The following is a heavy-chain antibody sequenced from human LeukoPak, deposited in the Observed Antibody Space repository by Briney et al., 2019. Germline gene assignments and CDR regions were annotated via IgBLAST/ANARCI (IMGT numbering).Heavy chain of an antibody. CDR2: IYYSGST. D-gene: IGHD1-14*01. CDR1: GGSINSYY. J-gene: IGHJ3*01. Sequence: PSETLSLTCTVSGGSINSYYWSWIRQPPGKGLEWIGYIYYSGSTYYNPSLKSRVTISIDTSKNQFSLKLTSVTAADTAVYYCARDRRYNTAPHDAFDVWGQGTVVTVSS. V-gene: IGHV4-59*12. CDR3: ARDRRYNTAPHDAFDV.